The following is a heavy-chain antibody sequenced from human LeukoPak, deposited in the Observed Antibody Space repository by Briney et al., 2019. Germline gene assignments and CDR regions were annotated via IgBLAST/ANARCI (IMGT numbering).Heavy chain of an antibody. J-gene: IGHJ4*02. CDR1: GFTFSSYS. CDR2: ISSSSSYI. CDR3: ARNLGYCSSTSCPWDY. Sequence: GGSLRLSCAASGFTFSSYSMNWVRQAPGKGLEWVSSISSSSSYIYYADSVKGRFTISRDNAKNPLYLQMNSLRAEDTAVYYCARNLGYCSSTSCPWDYWGQGTLVTVSS. D-gene: IGHD2-2*01. V-gene: IGHV3-21*01.